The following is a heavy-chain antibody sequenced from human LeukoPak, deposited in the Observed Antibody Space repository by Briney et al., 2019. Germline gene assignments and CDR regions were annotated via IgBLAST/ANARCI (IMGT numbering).Heavy chain of an antibody. Sequence: GGSLRLSCAASGFTFSNSWMSWVRQAPGKGLEWVANIRQDGGEKYYVDSVKGRLTISRDNAKNSLYLQMDSLRVEDTAVYYCARESLHSSRPERHIDYWAREPWSPSPQ. CDR1: GFTFSNSW. J-gene: IGHJ4*02. CDR2: IRQDGGEK. CDR3: ARESLHSSRPERHIDY. V-gene: IGHV3-7*01. D-gene: IGHD2-2*01.